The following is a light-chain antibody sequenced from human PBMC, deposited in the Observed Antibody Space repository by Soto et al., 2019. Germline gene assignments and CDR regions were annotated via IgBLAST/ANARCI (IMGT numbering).Light chain of an antibody. CDR1: QSVSSSY. CDR2: GAS. V-gene: IGKV3-20*01. J-gene: IGKJ1*01. CDR3: QQYGSSPL. Sequence: EIVFTESRGTLSLSPGERATLSCRASQSVSSSYLAWYQQKPGQAPRLLIYGASSRATGIPDRFSGSGSGTDFTLTISRLEPEDFAVYYCQQYGSSPLFGQGTKVDIK.